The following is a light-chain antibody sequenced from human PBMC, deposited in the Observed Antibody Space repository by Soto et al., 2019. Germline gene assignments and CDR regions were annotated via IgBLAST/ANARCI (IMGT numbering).Light chain of an antibody. Sequence: VMTQSPLSLSVTPGESASISCRSSQSLLHSNGNNYFDWYLQKPGQSPQLLIYLGSNRASGVPDRFSGSGSGTDFTLKISGVEAEDVGVYYCMQALQTPLTFGPGTRLEIK. CDR3: MQALQTPLT. V-gene: IGKV2-28*01. CDR2: LGS. CDR1: QSLLHSNGNNY. J-gene: IGKJ5*01.